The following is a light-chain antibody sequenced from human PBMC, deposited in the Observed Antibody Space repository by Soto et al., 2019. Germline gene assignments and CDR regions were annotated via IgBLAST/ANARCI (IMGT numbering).Light chain of an antibody. Sequence: ELVLTQSPGTLSLSPGERATLSCRASQSVSSTYLAWFQQKPGQTPRLLILAASQRAAGVPARFRGSGSGTDFTLTISSLEPEDFAVYYCQERSGWPRGTFGGGTKVDIK. V-gene: IGKV3-11*01. CDR1: QSVSSTY. CDR3: QERSGWPRGT. CDR2: AAS. J-gene: IGKJ4*01.